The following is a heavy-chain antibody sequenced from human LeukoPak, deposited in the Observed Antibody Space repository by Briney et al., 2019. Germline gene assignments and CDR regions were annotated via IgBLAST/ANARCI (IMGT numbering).Heavy chain of an antibody. CDR3: TTLFPLYSSGWRPLGY. D-gene: IGHD6-19*01. V-gene: IGHV3-15*01. Sequence: GGSLRLSCAASGFTFSDAWMSWVRQAPGKGLEWVGRIKSKTDGGTTDYAAPVKGRFTISRDDSKNTLYLQMNSLKTEGTGVYHCTTLFPLYSSGWRPLGYWGQGTLVTVSS. J-gene: IGHJ4*02. CDR2: IKSKTDGGTT. CDR1: GFTFSDAW.